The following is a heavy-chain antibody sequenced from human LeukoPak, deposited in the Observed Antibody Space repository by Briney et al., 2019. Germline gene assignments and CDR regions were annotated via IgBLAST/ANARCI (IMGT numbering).Heavy chain of an antibody. CDR2: ISAYNGNT. D-gene: IGHD3-22*01. V-gene: IGHV1-18*01. CDR1: GYTFTSYG. Sequence: ASVKVSCKASGYTFTSYGISWVRQAPGQGLEWMGWISAYNGNTNYAQKLQGRVTMTTDTSTSTACMELRSLRSDDTAVYYCARGVYDSSGYYPLVGYFDLWGRGTLVTVSS. J-gene: IGHJ2*01. CDR3: ARGVYDSSGYYPLVGYFDL.